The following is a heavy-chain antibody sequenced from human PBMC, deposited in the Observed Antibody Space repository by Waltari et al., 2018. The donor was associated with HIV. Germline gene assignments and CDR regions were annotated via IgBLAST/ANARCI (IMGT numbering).Heavy chain of an antibody. CDR1: GCSMSSRSNDS. Sequence: QLQLQESGPGLVTPSETLSLTCTVSGCSMSSRSNDSRGWIRQPPGKGLEWTGSISYSENTYYNPSLKGRVTLSIDTSENQFSLRLNSVTATDTAVYYCTRIKGTIYSSYFGMDVWGQGTTVIVSS. V-gene: IGHV4-39*01. D-gene: IGHD3-10*01. CDR2: ISYSENT. CDR3: TRIKGTIYSSYFGMDV. J-gene: IGHJ6*02.